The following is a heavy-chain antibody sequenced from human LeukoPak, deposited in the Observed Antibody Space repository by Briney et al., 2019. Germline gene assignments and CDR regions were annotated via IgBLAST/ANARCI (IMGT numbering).Heavy chain of an antibody. V-gene: IGHV4-34*01. CDR3: ARGRDSSGWYFRSHYFDY. D-gene: IGHD6-19*01. Sequence: PSETLSLTCAVYGGSFSGYYWSWIRQPPGKGLEWIGEINHSGSTNYNPSLKSRVTISVDTSKNQFSLKLSSVTAAGTAVYYCARGRDSSGWYFRSHYFDYWGQGTLVTVSS. CDR2: INHSGST. CDR1: GGSFSGYY. J-gene: IGHJ4*02.